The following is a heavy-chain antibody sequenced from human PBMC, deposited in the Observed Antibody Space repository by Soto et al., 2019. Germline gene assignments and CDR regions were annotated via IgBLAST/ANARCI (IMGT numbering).Heavy chain of an antibody. CDR2: IYYSGST. Sequence: PSETLSLTCTVSGGSISSYYWSWIRQPPGKGLEWIGYIYYSGSTNYNPSLKSRVTISVDTSKNQFSLKLSSVTAADTAVYYCAMLGGVRGVSGYYFDYWGQGTQVTVSS. CDR3: AMLGGVRGVSGYYFDY. CDR1: GGSISSYY. D-gene: IGHD3-10*01. V-gene: IGHV4-59*01. J-gene: IGHJ4*02.